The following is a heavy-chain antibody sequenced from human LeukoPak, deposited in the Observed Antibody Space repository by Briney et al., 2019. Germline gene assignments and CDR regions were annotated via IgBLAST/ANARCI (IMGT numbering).Heavy chain of an antibody. J-gene: IGHJ4*02. Sequence: ASVKVSCKASGYTFSSYAISWVRQAPGQGLEWMGGIIPIFGTANYAQKFQGRVTITADESTSTAYMELSSLRSEDTAVYYCARAPFTPYYYGSGSYQPRDYWGQGTLVTVSS. CDR2: IIPIFGTA. V-gene: IGHV1-69*13. CDR3: ARAPFTPYYYGSGSYQPRDY. CDR1: GYTFSSYA. D-gene: IGHD3-10*01.